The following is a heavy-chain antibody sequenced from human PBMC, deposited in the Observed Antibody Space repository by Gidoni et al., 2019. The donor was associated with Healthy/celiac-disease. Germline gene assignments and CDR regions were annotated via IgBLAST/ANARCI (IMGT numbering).Heavy chain of an antibody. Sequence: EVQLLESGGGLVQPGGSLSPSCAASAFTFRSYAMSWVRQAPGKGLEWVSAISGSGGSTYYADSVKGRFTISRDNSKNTLYLQMNSLRAEDTAVYYCAKVMGIAAAGTLDYWGQGTLVTVSS. V-gene: IGHV3-23*01. J-gene: IGHJ4*02. CDR1: AFTFRSYA. CDR3: AKVMGIAAAGTLDY. D-gene: IGHD6-13*01. CDR2: ISGSGGST.